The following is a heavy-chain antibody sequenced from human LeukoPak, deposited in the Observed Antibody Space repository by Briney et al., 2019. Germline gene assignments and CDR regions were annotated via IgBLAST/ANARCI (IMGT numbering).Heavy chain of an antibody. J-gene: IGHJ4*02. V-gene: IGHV3-21*01. Sequence: PGGSLRLSCAASGFPLSSYAMSWVRQAPGKGLEWVSSISSSSSYIYYADSVKGRFTISRDNAKNSLYLQMNSLRAEDTAVYYCARGRGSSSNRWLKYDYWGQGTLVTVSS. CDR3: ARGRGSSSNRWLKYDY. D-gene: IGHD6-6*01. CDR2: ISSSSSYI. CDR1: GFPLSSYA.